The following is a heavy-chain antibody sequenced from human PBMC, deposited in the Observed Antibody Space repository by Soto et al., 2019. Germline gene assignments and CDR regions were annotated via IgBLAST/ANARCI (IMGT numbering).Heavy chain of an antibody. Sequence: EVQLVESGGGLIQPGGSLRLSCAASGFTVSSNYMSWVRQAPGKGLEWVSVIYSGGSTYYADSVKGRFTISRDNSKNTLYLQMNSLRAEDTAVYYCSRVGSGWYGYYFDYWGQGTLVTVSS. CDR3: SRVGSGWYGYYFDY. CDR2: IYSGGST. CDR1: GFTVSSNY. D-gene: IGHD6-19*01. V-gene: IGHV3-53*01. J-gene: IGHJ4*02.